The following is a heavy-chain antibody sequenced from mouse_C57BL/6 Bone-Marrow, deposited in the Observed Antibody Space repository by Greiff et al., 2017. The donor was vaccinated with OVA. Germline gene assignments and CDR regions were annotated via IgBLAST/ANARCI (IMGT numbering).Heavy chain of an antibody. Sequence: VQLQQSGPVLVKPGASVKMSCKASGYTFTDYYMNWVKQSHGKSLEWIGVINPYNGGTSYNQKFKGKATLTVDKSSSTAYMELNSLTSEDSAVYYCARIKGGYYFDYWGQGTTLTVSS. D-gene: IGHD1-3*01. CDR1: GYTFTDYY. J-gene: IGHJ2*01. CDR2: INPYNGGT. CDR3: ARIKGGYYFDY. V-gene: IGHV1-19*01.